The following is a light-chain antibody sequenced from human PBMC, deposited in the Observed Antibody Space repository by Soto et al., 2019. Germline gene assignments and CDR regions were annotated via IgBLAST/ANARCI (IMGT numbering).Light chain of an antibody. J-gene: IGLJ1*01. CDR3: CSYAGRYTYV. V-gene: IGLV2-11*01. CDR2: DVS. CDR1: SSDVGGYTY. Sequence: QSVLTQPRLVSGSPGQSVTISCTGASSDVGGYTYVSWYQQHPGKAPKLMIYDVSKRPSGVPDRFSGSKSGNTASLTISGLQTEDEADYYCCSYAGRYTYVFGTGTKLTVL.